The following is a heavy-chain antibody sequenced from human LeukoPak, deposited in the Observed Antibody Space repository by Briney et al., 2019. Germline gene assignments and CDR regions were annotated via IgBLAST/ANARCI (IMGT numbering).Heavy chain of an antibody. J-gene: IGHJ4*02. CDR2: INTDGSST. D-gene: IGHD1-14*01. V-gene: IGHV3-74*01. Sequence: GGSLRLSCAASRFTLSSYWMHWVRHAPGKGLVWVSRINTDGSSTNYADSVKGRFTISRDNAMNTLYPQMNNLRAEDTAVYYCASRTGVYWGQGTLVSVSS. CDR3: ASRTGVY. CDR1: RFTLSSYW.